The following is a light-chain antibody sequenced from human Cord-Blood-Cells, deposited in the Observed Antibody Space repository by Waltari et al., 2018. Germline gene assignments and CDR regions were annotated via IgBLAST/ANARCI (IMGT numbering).Light chain of an antibody. V-gene: IGKV1-27*01. CDR2: AAS. J-gene: IGKJ4*01. CDR3: QKYNSAPLT. CDR1: QGISNY. Sequence: DIQMTQSSSSLSASVGDRLTHTCRASQGISNYLAWYQQKPGKVPKLLIYAASTLQSGVPSRFSGSGSGTDFTLTISSLQPEDVATYYCQKYNSAPLTFGGGTKVEIK.